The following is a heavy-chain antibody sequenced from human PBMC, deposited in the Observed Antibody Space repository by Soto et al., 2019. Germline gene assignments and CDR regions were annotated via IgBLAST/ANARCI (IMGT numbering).Heavy chain of an antibody. CDR3: ARLGYSSSTKVYGMDV. Sequence: PGESLKISCKGSGYSSTSYWISWVRQMPGKGLEWMGRIDPSDSYTNYSPSFQGHVTISADKSISTAYLQWSSLKASDTAMYYCARLGYSSSTKVYGMDVWGQGTAVTVSS. D-gene: IGHD6-6*01. J-gene: IGHJ6*02. CDR1: GYSSTSYW. V-gene: IGHV5-10-1*01. CDR2: IDPSDSYT.